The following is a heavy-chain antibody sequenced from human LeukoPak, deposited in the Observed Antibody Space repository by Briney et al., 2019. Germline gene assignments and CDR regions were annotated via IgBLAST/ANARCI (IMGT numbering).Heavy chain of an antibody. CDR2: IKQDGSEK. CDR1: GFTFSSYW. CDR3: ARGRIAVAGRRMGYYFDY. D-gene: IGHD6-19*01. V-gene: IGHV3-7*01. Sequence: GGSLRLSCAASGFTFSSYWMSWVRQAAGKGLEWVANIKQDGSEKYYVASVKGRFTISRDNAKNSLYLQMNSLRAEDTAVYYCARGRIAVAGRRMGYYFDYWGQGTLVTVSS. J-gene: IGHJ4*02.